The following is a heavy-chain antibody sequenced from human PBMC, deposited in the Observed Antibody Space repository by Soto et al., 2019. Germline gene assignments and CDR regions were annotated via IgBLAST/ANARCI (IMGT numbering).Heavy chain of an antibody. CDR3: ARDVKGYYDFWRHFTGDWFGP. CDR2: ISAYNGNT. V-gene: IGHV1-18*01. J-gene: IGHJ5*02. CDR1: GYTFTSYG. Sequence: ASVKVSCKASGYTFTSYGISWVRQAPGQGLEWMGWISAYNGNTNYAQKLQGRVTMTTDTSTSTAYMELRSLRSDDTAVYYCARDVKGYYDFWRHFTGDWFGPWGQGTLVTVSS. D-gene: IGHD3-3*01.